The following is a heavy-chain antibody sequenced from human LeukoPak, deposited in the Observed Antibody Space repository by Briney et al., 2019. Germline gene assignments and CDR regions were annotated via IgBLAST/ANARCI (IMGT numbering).Heavy chain of an antibody. Sequence: PSQTLSLTCTVSGGSISSGSYYWSWIRQSAGKGLEWIGRIYSSGTTNYNPSLNKRVTISVDTSMNQFSLRLSSATAADTAVYYCVRVVGSSESNYFDPWGQGTLATVSS. V-gene: IGHV4-61*02. D-gene: IGHD1-26*01. J-gene: IGHJ5*02. CDR2: IYSSGTT. CDR1: GGSISSGSYY. CDR3: VRVVGSSESNYFDP.